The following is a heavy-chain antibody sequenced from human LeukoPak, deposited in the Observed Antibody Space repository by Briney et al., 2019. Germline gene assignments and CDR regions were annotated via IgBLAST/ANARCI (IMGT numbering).Heavy chain of an antibody. CDR3: ARDRGDSTSAAPYIWFDP. V-gene: IGHV4-59*01. Sequence: PSETLSLTCTVSGGSISSSYWSWIRQPPGKGLEWVGYIYYSGSTSYNPSLKSRVTISVDTSKNQFSLNLNSVTAADTAVYYCARDRGDSTSAAPYIWFDPWGQGTLVTVSS. D-gene: IGHD6-6*01. CDR2: IYYSGST. CDR1: GGSISSSY. J-gene: IGHJ5*02.